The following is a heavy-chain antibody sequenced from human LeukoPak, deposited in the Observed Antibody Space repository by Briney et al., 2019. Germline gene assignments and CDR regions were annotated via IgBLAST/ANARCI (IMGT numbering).Heavy chain of an antibody. J-gene: IGHJ4*02. CDR3: ARAQGGYSYGYGDY. CDR1: GFTFSTYE. CDR2: ISSSGSPI. Sequence: GGSLRLSCAAFGFTFSTYEMIWVRQAPGKGREWLSYISSSGSPIYYADSLKGRFTISRDNAKNSLYLQMNSLRAEDTAVYYCARAQGGYSYGYGDYWGQGTLVTVSS. V-gene: IGHV3-48*03. D-gene: IGHD5-18*01.